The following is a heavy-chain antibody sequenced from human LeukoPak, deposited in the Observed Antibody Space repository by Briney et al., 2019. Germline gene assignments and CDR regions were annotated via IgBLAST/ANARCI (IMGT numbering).Heavy chain of an antibody. CDR1: GFTFSSYA. CDR2: ISGSGGST. J-gene: IGHJ4*02. CDR3: AKEYCSGGSCYYFDY. V-gene: IGHV3-23*01. D-gene: IGHD2-15*01. Sequence: SGGSLRLSCAASGFTFSSYAMSWVRQAPGKGLEWVSAISGSGGSTYYADSVKGRFTISRDNSKNTLYLQMNSLRAEDTAVYYCAKEYCSGGSCYYFDYWGQGTLVTVSS.